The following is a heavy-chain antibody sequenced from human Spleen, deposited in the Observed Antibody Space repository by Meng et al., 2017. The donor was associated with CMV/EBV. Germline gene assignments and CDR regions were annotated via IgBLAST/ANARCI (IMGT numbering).Heavy chain of an antibody. CDR1: GFTFGRFA. D-gene: IGHD3-10*01. CDR3: AKLQTLWPKGAFDI. V-gene: IGHV3-23*01. J-gene: IGHJ3*02. Sequence: GESLKISCAASGFTFGRFAMNWVRQAPGKGLEWVSGISGSGGTTYYVDSVKGRFTISRDNSKNTLYLQMNSLRAEDTAVYYCAKLQTLWPKGAFDIWGQGTMVTVSS. CDR2: ISGSGGTT.